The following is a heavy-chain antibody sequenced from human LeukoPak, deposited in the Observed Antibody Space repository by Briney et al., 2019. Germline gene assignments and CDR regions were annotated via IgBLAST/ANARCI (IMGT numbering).Heavy chain of an antibody. Sequence: ASVKVSCKASGYTFTSYGISWVRQATGQGLEWMGWISAYNSNTNCAQKLQGRVTMTTDTSTSTAYMELRSLRSDDTAVYYCARDRRSARELDFPGDYWGQGTLVTVSS. J-gene: IGHJ4*02. CDR3: ARDRRSARELDFPGDY. D-gene: IGHD1-26*01. V-gene: IGHV1-18*01. CDR2: ISAYNSNT. CDR1: GYTFTSYG.